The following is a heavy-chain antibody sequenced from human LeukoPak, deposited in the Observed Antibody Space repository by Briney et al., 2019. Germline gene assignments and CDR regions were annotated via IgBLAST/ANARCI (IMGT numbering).Heavy chain of an antibody. Sequence: ASVKVSCKVSGYTLTELSMHWVRQALGKGLEWMGGFDPEDGETIYAQKFQGRVTMTEDTSTDTAYMELSSLRSGDTAVYYCATARLGATPYFDYWGQGTLVTVSS. CDR1: GYTLTELS. J-gene: IGHJ4*02. D-gene: IGHD1-26*01. CDR3: ATARLGATPYFDY. V-gene: IGHV1-24*01. CDR2: FDPEDGET.